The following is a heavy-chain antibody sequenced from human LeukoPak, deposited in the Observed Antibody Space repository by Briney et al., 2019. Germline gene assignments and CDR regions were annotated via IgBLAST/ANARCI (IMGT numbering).Heavy chain of an antibody. J-gene: IGHJ3*02. CDR3: ARRNRDILTGFDAFDI. D-gene: IGHD3-9*01. Sequence: SETLSLTCTVSGGSISSSSYSWGWIRQPPGKGLEWIGSIYYSGSTYYNPSLKSRVTISVDTSKNQFSLKLSSVTAADTAVYYCARRNRDILTGFDAFDIWGQGTMVTVSS. V-gene: IGHV4-39*01. CDR2: IYYSGST. CDR1: GGSISSSSYS.